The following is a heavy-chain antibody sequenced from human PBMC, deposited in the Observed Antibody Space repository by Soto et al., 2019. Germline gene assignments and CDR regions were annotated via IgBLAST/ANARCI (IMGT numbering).Heavy chain of an antibody. J-gene: IGHJ6*02. CDR1: GYTFTSYY. V-gene: IGHV1-46*01. CDR3: AREAPSFRYSYGPHYYYYYGMDV. D-gene: IGHD5-18*01. CDR2: INPSGGST. Sequence: ASVKVSCKASGYTFTSYYMHWVRQAPGQGLEWMGIINPSGGSTSYAQKFQGRVTITADESTSTAYMELSSLRSEDTAVYYCAREAPSFRYSYGPHYYYYYGMDVWGQGTTVTVSS.